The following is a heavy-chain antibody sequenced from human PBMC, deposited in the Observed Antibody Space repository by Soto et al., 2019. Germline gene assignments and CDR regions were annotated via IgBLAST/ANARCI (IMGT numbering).Heavy chain of an antibody. CDR3: ARSPRNYYALGSYSYFRH. Sequence: ASVKVSCKASGYTFTSYDISWVRQATGQGLEWMGWMNPNNGNTDYAPKFQGRVTMTMNTSIGTAYMELSSLRSEDTAVYYCARSPRNYYALGSYSYFRHWGQGTLVPS. CDR1: GYTFTSYD. D-gene: IGHD3-10*01. CDR2: MNPNNGNT. J-gene: IGHJ1*01. V-gene: IGHV1-8*01.